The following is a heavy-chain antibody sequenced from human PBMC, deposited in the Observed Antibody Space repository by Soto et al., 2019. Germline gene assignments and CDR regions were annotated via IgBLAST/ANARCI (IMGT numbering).Heavy chain of an antibody. CDR3: AAFDPGPMGFDP. Sequence: SVKVSCKASGFTFSSSAVQWVRQARGQRLEWIGKIVVGSGNTNYAQKFQERVTITKDMSTSTAYMELSSLRSEDTAFYYWAAFDPGPMGFDPWGQGTLVTVSS. J-gene: IGHJ5*02. V-gene: IGHV1-58*01. CDR1: GFTFSSSA. CDR2: IVVGSGNT. D-gene: IGHD3-9*01.